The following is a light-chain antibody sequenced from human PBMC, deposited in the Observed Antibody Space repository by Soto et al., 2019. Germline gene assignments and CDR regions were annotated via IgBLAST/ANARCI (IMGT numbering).Light chain of an antibody. CDR2: DAS. CDR1: QSVSTY. Sequence: EIVLTQSPATLSLSPGERATLSCRASQSVSTYLAWNQQKPGQAPSLLIYDASNRATGIPARFSGSGSGTDFTLTISSLEPEDFAVYYCQQRSNWPITFGPGTKVDIK. V-gene: IGKV3-11*01. J-gene: IGKJ3*01. CDR3: QQRSNWPIT.